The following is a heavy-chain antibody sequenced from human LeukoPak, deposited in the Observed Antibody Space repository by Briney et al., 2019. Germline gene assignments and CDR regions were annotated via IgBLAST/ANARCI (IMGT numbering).Heavy chain of an antibody. CDR1: GGSFSGYH. CDR2: INHSGST. J-gene: IGHJ6*03. Sequence: SETLSLTCAVYGGSFSGYHWSWIRQPPGKGLEWIGEINHSGSTKYNPSLKSRVTISVDTSKHQFSLKLSSVTAADTAVYYCAGAPRSGSSWSHYSHYMDVWGKGTTVTVSS. V-gene: IGHV4-34*01. D-gene: IGHD6-13*01. CDR3: AGAPRSGSSWSHYSHYMDV.